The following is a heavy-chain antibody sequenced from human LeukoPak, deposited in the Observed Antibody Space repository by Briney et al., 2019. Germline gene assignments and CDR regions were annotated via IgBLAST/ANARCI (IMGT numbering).Heavy chain of an antibody. CDR1: GGSISSSSYY. J-gene: IGHJ4*02. V-gene: IGHV4-39*01. CDR2: IYYSGST. CDR3: ARLFPLGESDY. Sequence: PSETLSLTCTVSGGSISSSSYYWGWIRQPPGKGLEWIGSIYYSGSTYYNPSLKSRVTISVDTSKNQFSLKLSSVTAADTAVYYCARLFPLGESDYWGQGTLVTVSS. D-gene: IGHD4-17*01.